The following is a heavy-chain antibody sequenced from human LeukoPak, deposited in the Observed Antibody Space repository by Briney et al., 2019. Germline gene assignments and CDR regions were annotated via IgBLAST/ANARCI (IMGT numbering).Heavy chain of an antibody. CDR2: INHSGST. CDR3: ARRRYASGWYQDFDY. CDR1: GGSFSGYY. V-gene: IGHV4-34*01. J-gene: IGHJ4*02. D-gene: IGHD6-19*01. Sequence: PSETLSLTCAVYGGSFSGYYWSWLRQPPGKGLEWIGEINHSGSTSYNPSLTSRVTLSLDTSKNHFSLKLSSVTAADTALYYCARRRYASGWYQDFDYWGQGTLVTVSS.